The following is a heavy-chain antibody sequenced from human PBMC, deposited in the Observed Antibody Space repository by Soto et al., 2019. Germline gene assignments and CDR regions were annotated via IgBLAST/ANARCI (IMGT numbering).Heavy chain of an antibody. CDR3: AKDSGSYGRYFDY. CDR2: ISGSSGST. D-gene: IGHD1-26*01. J-gene: IGHJ4*02. CDR1: GFTFSSYA. Sequence: GGSLRLSCAASGFTFSSYAMSWVRQAPGKGLEWVSAISGSSGSTYYADSVKGRFTISRDNSKNTLYLQMNSLRAEDTAVYYCAKDSGSYGRYFDYWGQGTLVTVSS. V-gene: IGHV3-23*01.